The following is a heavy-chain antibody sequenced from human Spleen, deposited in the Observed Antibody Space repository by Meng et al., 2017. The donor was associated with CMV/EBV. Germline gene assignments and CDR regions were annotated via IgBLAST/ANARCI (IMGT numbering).Heavy chain of an antibody. J-gene: IGHJ4*02. Sequence: ETLSLTCAASGFTFSSYNMNWVRQAPGKGLEWVSFITSSSSTIYYADSVKGRFTISRDNAKNSLYLQLNSLRAEDTAVYYCARVRGSSWYHDYWGQGTLVTVSS. D-gene: IGHD6-13*01. V-gene: IGHV3-48*04. CDR2: ITSSSSTI. CDR3: ARVRGSSWYHDY. CDR1: GFTFSSYN.